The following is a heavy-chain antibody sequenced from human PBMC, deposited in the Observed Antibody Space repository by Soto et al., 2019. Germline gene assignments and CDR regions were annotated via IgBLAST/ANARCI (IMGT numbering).Heavy chain of an antibody. CDR3: TTDKYSIVRDRIPYFDY. D-gene: IGHD1-26*01. V-gene: IGHV3-15*01. CDR2: IISMTDGGTT. J-gene: IGHJ4*02. Sequence: GGSLRLSCAVSGSTFSNAWVSWVRQAPGKGREWVGRIISMTDGGTTDYAAPVKGRFTISRDNSKSTAYLQMNSLKTEDTAVYYCTTDKYSIVRDRIPYFDYWGQGTLVTVSS. CDR1: GSTFSNAW.